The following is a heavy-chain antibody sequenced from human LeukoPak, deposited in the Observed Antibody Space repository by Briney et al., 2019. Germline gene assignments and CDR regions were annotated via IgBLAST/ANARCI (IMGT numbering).Heavy chain of an antibody. CDR1: EFTFNNYG. CDR3: AKHSSGITVAGTIQY. Sequence: GGSLRLSCAASEFTFNNYGMHWVRQAPGKGLEWVALISKDGGNEYYADSVKGRFTNSRDNSKNTLDLQMSSLRADDTAVYYCAKHSSGITVAGTIQYWGQGTLVTVSS. CDR2: ISKDGGNE. J-gene: IGHJ4*02. V-gene: IGHV3-30*18. D-gene: IGHD6-19*01.